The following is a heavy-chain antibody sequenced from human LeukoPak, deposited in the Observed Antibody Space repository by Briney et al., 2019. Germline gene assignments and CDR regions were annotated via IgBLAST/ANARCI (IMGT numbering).Heavy chain of an antibody. CDR2: INHSGST. D-gene: IGHD3-3*01. J-gene: IGHJ6*03. Sequence: PSETLSLTCAVYGGSFSCYYWSWIRQPPGKGLEWIGEINHSGSTNYNPSLESRVSISVDTSKNQFSLKLRSVSAAAAAVYYCARAWSGYLGYYYYMDVWGKETTVTVSS. CDR3: ARAWSGYLGYYYYMDV. V-gene: IGHV4-34*01. CDR1: GGSFSCYY.